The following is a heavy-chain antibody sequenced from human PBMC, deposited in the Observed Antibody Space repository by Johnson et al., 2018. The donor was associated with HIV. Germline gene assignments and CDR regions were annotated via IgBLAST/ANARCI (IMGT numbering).Heavy chain of an antibody. CDR1: GFTFGSYA. V-gene: IGHV3-30*04. CDR3: AKVRRAVYGFDI. J-gene: IGHJ3*02. Sequence: QVQLVESGGGVVQPGRSLRLSCAASGFTFGSYALHWVRQAPGKGLEWVALISYDGNNKYYADSVKGRFTVSRDDSKNTLYLQMNSLRAEDTAVYYCAKVRRAVYGFDIWGQGTMVTVSS. CDR2: ISYDGNNK.